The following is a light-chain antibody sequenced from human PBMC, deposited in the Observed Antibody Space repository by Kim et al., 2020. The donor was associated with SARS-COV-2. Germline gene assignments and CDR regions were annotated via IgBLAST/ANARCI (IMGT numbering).Light chain of an antibody. J-gene: IGLJ1*01. Sequence: SITISCTGTSSDVGSYISVSWYQQHPGKAPKLIIYDVNNRPSGISNRFSGSKSANTASLTISGLQAEDEDDYYCSSYTGTMTPFVFGTGTKVTVL. V-gene: IGLV2-14*03. CDR1: SSDVGSYIS. CDR3: SSYTGTMTPFV. CDR2: DVN.